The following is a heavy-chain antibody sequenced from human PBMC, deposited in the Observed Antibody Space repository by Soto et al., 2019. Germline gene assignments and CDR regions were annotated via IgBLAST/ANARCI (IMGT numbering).Heavy chain of an antibody. CDR3: AKDSGDFWRGDQETYAFDI. V-gene: IGHV3-23*01. CDR1: GFTFSDYG. CDR2: ISGSGGTT. J-gene: IGHJ3*02. Sequence: EVQLLESGGGLVQPGGSLRLSCVASGFTFSDYGMSWVRQAPGKGLEWVSAISGSGGTTHNADSMKGRFAISRDNSKNTLYLQMNSLRAEDTAVYYCAKDSGDFWRGDQETYAFDIWGQGTMVTVSS. D-gene: IGHD3-3*01.